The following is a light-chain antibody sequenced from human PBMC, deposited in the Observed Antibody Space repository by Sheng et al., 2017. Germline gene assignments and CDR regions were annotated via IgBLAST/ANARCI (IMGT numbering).Light chain of an antibody. CDR3: QQRNNWPIT. CDR1: QYIVNY. Sequence: EIVLTQSPATLSLSPGERATLSCRASQYIVNYLAWYQHTPGQAPRLLIYGASYRATGIPARFSGSGSGTDFTLTISSLEPDDFAVYYCQQRNNWPITFGQGTRLEIK. CDR2: GAS. J-gene: IGKJ5*01. V-gene: IGKV3-11*01.